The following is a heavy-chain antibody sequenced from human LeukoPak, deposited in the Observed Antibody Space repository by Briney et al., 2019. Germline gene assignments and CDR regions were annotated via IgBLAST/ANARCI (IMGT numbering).Heavy chain of an antibody. CDR3: ARESFLYGMDV. Sequence: SETLSLTCAVYGGSFTGYSWSLIRQPPGKGLEWIGYIYHSGSTYYNPSLKSRVTISVDRSKNQFSLKLSSVTAADTAVYYCARESFLYGMDVWGQGTTVTVSS. CDR2: IYHSGST. D-gene: IGHD3-10*01. CDR1: GGSFTGYS. V-gene: IGHV4-30-2*01. J-gene: IGHJ6*02.